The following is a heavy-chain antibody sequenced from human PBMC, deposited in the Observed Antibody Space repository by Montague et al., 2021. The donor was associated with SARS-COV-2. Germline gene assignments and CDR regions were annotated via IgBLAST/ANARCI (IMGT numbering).Heavy chain of an antibody. D-gene: IGHD3-22*01. J-gene: IGHJ4*02. CDR3: ARERLGYYDTSSYYIFDY. CDR1: GGSVSSGSYY. V-gene: IGHV4-61*01. CDR2: IYYSGST. Sequence: SETLSLTCTVSGGSVSSGSYYWSRIRQPPGKGLEWIGYIYYSGSTNYNPSLKSRVTISVDTSKNQFSLKLSSVTAADTAVYYCARERLGYYDTSSYYIFDYWGQGTLVTVSS.